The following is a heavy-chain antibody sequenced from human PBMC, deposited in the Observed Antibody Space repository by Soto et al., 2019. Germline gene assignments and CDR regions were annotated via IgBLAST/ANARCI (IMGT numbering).Heavy chain of an antibody. CDR2: IIPILGIA. Sequence: QVQLVQSGAEVKKPGSSVKVSCKASGGTFSSYTISWVRQAPGQGLEWMGRIIPILGIANYAQKFQGRVTITADKSTSTAYMELSSLRSEDTAVYYCARWFMIGGATTYWGQGTLVTVSS. CDR1: GGTFSSYT. CDR3: ARWFMIGGATTY. J-gene: IGHJ4*02. V-gene: IGHV1-69*02. D-gene: IGHD1-26*01.